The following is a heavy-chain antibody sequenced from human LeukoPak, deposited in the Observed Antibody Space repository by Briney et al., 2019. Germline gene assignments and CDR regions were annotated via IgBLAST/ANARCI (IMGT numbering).Heavy chain of an antibody. CDR3: ARDYRRVAAADPYYYYYMDV. V-gene: IGHV1-18*01. CDR2: ISAYNGNT. CDR1: GYTFTSYG. D-gene: IGHD6-13*01. J-gene: IGHJ6*03. Sequence: GASVKVSCKASGYTFTSYGISWVRQAPGQGLEWMGWISAYNGNTNYAQKLQGRVTMTTDTSTSTAYMELGSLRSDDTAVYYCARDYRRVAAADPYYYYYMDVWGKGTTVTVSS.